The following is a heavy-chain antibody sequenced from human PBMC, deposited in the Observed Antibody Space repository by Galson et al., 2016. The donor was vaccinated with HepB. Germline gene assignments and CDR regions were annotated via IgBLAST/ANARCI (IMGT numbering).Heavy chain of an antibody. Sequence: SETLSLTCTVSGGSINSYYWSWIRQPPGKELEWIGYIYHSGHINYNPSLKSRVTISLDTSKNQLSLKLSSATAADTAVYYCAGGEQWLAFDYWGQGTLVTVSS. CDR1: GGSINSYY. CDR2: IYHSGHI. CDR3: AGGEQWLAFDY. V-gene: IGHV4-59*01. D-gene: IGHD6-19*01. J-gene: IGHJ4*02.